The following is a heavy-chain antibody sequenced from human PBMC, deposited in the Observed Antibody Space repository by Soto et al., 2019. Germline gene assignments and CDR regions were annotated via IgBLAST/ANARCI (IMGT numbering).Heavy chain of an antibody. CDR3: ARAAPYGYDY. V-gene: IGHV3-48*02. J-gene: IGHJ4*02. D-gene: IGHD6-25*01. CDR1: GFTFSDYG. Sequence: GGSLRLSCAASGFTFSDYGMNWVRLAPGRGLEWVTYISSNSRNTHNADSVQGRFTISRDNARNSLYLQMNNLRDEDTAVYYCARAAPYGYDYWGQGTPVTVSS. CDR2: ISSNSRNT.